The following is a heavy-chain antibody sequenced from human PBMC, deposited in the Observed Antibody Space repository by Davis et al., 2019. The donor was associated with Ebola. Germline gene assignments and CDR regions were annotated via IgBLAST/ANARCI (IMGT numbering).Heavy chain of an antibody. V-gene: IGHV3-33*01. J-gene: IGHJ6*02. CDR2: IWYDGSNK. D-gene: IGHD6-13*01. CDR1: GYTFTGYY. Sequence: SCKASGYTFTGYYMHWVRQAPGKGLEWVAVIWYDGSNKYYADSVKGRFTISRDNSKNTLYLQMNSLRAEDTAVYYCARDDGIAAAGYYYYYGMDVWGQGTTVTVSS. CDR3: ARDDGIAAAGYYYYYGMDV.